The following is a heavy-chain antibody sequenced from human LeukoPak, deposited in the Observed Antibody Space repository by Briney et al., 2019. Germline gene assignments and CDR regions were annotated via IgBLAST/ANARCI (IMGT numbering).Heavy chain of an antibody. J-gene: IGHJ6*03. CDR3: ARGPTVFGGVYYYYYYMDV. D-gene: IGHD3-16*01. CDR2: IIPIFATA. V-gene: IGHV1-69*13. Sequence: SVKVSCKASGGTFSSYAISWVRQAPGQGLEWMGGIIPIFATANYAQKFQGRVTITADESTSTAYMELSSLRSEDTAVYYCARGPTVFGGVYYYYYYMDVWGKGTTVTVSS. CDR1: GGTFSSYA.